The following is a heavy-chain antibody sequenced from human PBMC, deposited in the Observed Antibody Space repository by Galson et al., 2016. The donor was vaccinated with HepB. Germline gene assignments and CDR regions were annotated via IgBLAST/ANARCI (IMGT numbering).Heavy chain of an antibody. CDR3: ARDAGSSGYYEGELPADY. Sequence: SVKVSCKASGYTFSSYGISWVRQAPGQGLEWMGWISANNENTIYARRLQARVIMTTDTSTSTAYMELRNLRSDDTAVYYCARDAGSSGYYEGELPADYWGQGTLVTVSS. CDR2: ISANNENT. CDR1: GYTFSSYG. J-gene: IGHJ4*02. D-gene: IGHD3-22*01. V-gene: IGHV1-18*01.